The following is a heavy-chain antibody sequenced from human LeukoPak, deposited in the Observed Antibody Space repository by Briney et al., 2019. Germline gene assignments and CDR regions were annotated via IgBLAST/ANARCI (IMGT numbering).Heavy chain of an antibody. J-gene: IGHJ4*02. CDR2: ISYDGSNK. V-gene: IGHV3-30-3*01. D-gene: IGHD6-6*01. CDR1: GFTFSSYA. Sequence: GGSLRLSCAASGFTFSSYAMRWVRQAPGKGLEWVAVISYDGSNKYYADSVKGRFTISRDNSKNTLYLQMNSLRAEDTAVYYCARPYSSSYGFDYWGQGTLVTVSS. CDR3: ARPYSSSYGFDY.